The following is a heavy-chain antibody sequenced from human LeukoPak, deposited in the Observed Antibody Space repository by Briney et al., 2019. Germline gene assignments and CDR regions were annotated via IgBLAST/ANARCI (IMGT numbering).Heavy chain of an antibody. Sequence: PGGSLRLSCAASGFTFSSYSMNWVRQAPGKGLEWVSSISSSSSYIYYADSVKGRFTISRDNAKNSLYLQMNSLRAEDTAVYYCARDRHGCSSTSCFDYWGQGTLVTVSS. CDR2: ISSSSSYI. D-gene: IGHD2-2*01. J-gene: IGHJ4*02. V-gene: IGHV3-21*01. CDR1: GFTFSSYS. CDR3: ARDRHGCSSTSCFDY.